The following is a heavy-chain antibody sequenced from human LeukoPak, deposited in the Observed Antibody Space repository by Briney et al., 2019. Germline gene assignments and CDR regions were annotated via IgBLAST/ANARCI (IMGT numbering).Heavy chain of an antibody. Sequence: SETLSLTCAVYGGSFSGYYWNWIRQPPGKGLEWIGEINHGGDTNYNPSLKSRVTISVDTSKKQFSLKVRSVTAAETAVYYCARGGYYDFWSGHPPFDYWGQGTLITVPS. V-gene: IGHV4-34*01. CDR3: ARGGYYDFWSGHPPFDY. CDR1: GGSFSGYY. J-gene: IGHJ4*02. D-gene: IGHD3-3*01. CDR2: INHGGDT.